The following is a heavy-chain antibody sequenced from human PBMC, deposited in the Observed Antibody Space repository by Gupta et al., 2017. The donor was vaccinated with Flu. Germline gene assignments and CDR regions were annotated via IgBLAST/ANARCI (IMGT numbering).Heavy chain of an antibody. CDR2: IRSKANSYAT. CDR3: TRHLDFWSGPYHYGMDV. Sequence: EVQLVESGGGLVQPGGSLKLSCAASGFTFSGSALHWVRPASGKGLEWVGRIRSKANSYATAYAASVKGRFTISRDDSKNTAYLQMNSLKTEDTAVYYCTRHLDFWSGPYHYGMDVWGQGTTVTVSS. D-gene: IGHD3-3*01. J-gene: IGHJ6*02. V-gene: IGHV3-73*02. CDR1: GFTFSGSA.